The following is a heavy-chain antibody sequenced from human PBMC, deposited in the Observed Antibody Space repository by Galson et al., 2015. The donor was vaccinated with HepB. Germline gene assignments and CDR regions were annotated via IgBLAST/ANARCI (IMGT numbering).Heavy chain of an antibody. CDR1: GFIFDDYA. CDR3: AKGIYDFWSGDLYGMDV. J-gene: IGHJ6*02. D-gene: IGHD3-3*01. V-gene: IGHV3-9*01. Sequence: SLRLSCAVSGFIFDDYAMHWVRQAPGKGLEWVSGTSWNGGIIGYAESVKGRFTISRDNAKNSLYLQMNSLRAEDTALYHCAKGIYDFWSGDLYGMDVWGQGTTVTVFS. CDR2: TSWNGGII.